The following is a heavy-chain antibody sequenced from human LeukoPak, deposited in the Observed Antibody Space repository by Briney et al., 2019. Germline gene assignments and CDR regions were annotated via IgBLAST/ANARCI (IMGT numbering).Heavy chain of an antibody. CDR3: ARVPFTYYYEKSDYFPPGYFES. J-gene: IGHJ4*02. CDR1: GGSISSYY. D-gene: IGHD3-22*01. V-gene: IGHV4-59*01. Sequence: SETLSLTCTVSGGSISSYYWSWIRQSPGKGLESLGYIYYTGSTNYNPSLKSRVTMSVDTSRNQFFLRLSSVTAADTAVYYCARVPFTYYYEKSDYFPPGYFESWGQGTLVTVSS. CDR2: IYYTGST.